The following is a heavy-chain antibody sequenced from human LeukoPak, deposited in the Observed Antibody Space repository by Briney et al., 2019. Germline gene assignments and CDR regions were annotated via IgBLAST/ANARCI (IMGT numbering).Heavy chain of an antibody. J-gene: IGHJ3*02. Sequence: SETLSLTCAVSGYSISSGYYWGWIRQPPGKGLGWIGSFSHSGSTYYNPSLKSRVTISVDTSKNQFSLKLSSVTAADTAVYYCARLWSGYFDDDPFDIWGQGTMVTVSS. V-gene: IGHV4-38-2*01. D-gene: IGHD3-3*01. CDR1: GYSISSGYY. CDR3: ARLWSGYFDDDPFDI. CDR2: FSHSGST.